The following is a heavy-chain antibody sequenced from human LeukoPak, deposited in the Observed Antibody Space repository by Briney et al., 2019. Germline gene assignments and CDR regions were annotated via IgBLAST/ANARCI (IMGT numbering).Heavy chain of an antibody. CDR3: ARDGEYSSGSFDY. D-gene: IGHD6-19*01. J-gene: IGHJ4*02. Sequence: GGSLRLSCAASGFTLSSYSMNWVRQAPGKGLEWVSSISSSSSYIYYADSVKGRFTISRDNAKNSLYLQMNSLRAEDTAVYYCARDGEYSSGSFDYWGQGTLVTVSP. V-gene: IGHV3-21*01. CDR2: ISSSSSYI. CDR1: GFTLSSYS.